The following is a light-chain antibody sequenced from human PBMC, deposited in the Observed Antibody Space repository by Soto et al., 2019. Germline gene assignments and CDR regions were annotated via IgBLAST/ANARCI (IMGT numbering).Light chain of an antibody. CDR1: QSIFNW. CDR2: DAS. V-gene: IGKV1-5*01. Sequence: DIPMTQSPSTLSAYVGDRVTITCRASQSIFNWLAWYQQKPGKAPNLLIYDASSLQSGVPARFSGSGSGTEFTLTISSLQPDDSATYYCHQYKSATFGQGTKLEI. J-gene: IGKJ2*01. CDR3: HQYKSAT.